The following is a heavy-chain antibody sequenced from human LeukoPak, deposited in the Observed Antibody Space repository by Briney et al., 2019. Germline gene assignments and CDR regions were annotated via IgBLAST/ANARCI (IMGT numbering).Heavy chain of an antibody. CDR1: GGTFSSYA. CDR3: ARGGYCSSTSCLWFDP. V-gene: IGHV1-69*04. J-gene: IGHJ5*02. D-gene: IGHD2-2*01. CDR2: IIPILGVA. Sequence: SVKVSCKASGGTFSSYAISWVRQAPGQGLEWMGRIIPILGVANYAQKFQGRVTITADKSTSTAYMELSSLRSEDTAVYYCARGGYCSSTSCLWFDPWGQGTLVTVSS.